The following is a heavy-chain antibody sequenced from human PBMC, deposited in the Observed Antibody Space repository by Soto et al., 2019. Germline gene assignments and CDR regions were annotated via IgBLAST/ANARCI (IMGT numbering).Heavy chain of an antibody. CDR1: GHSFTTYW. Sequence: GESLKISCEDSGHSFTTYWIAWVRQMPGKGLEWMGIIYPGDSDTRYSPSFEGQVTISADKSITTAYLQMNSLKTEDTAVYYCTRAQYYYDSSGYHYRDYYYGMDVWGQGTTVTVSS. J-gene: IGHJ6*02. CDR3: TRAQYYYDSSGYHYRDYYYGMDV. CDR2: IYPGDSDT. D-gene: IGHD3-22*01. V-gene: IGHV5-51*01.